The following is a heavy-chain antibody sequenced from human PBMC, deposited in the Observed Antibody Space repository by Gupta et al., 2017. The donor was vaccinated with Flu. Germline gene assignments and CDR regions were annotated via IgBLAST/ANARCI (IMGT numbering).Heavy chain of an antibody. V-gene: IGHV3-23*01. CDR1: GFIFSDYG. Sequence: EEQLLESGGGLVQPGGSLRLSCAVSGFIFSDYGMSWVRQAPGKGLEWVSAITGDGVHKYYPDSVKGRFSISRDNSKNTLYLQISSLRDEDTAVYYCARVVSVYGSGSQHRGYFDYWGQGTLVTVSS. CDR3: ARVVSVYGSGSQHRGYFDY. J-gene: IGHJ4*02. D-gene: IGHD3-10*01. CDR2: ITGDGVHK.